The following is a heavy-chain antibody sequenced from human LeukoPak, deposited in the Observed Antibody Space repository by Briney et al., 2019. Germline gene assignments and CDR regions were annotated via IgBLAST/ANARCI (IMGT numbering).Heavy chain of an antibody. V-gene: IGHV3-11*01. J-gene: IGHJ4*02. D-gene: IGHD6-19*01. CDR3: ARADSSGWTPIDY. Sequence: PGGSLRLSCAASGFTFSDYYMSWIRQAPGKGLEWVSYISSSGSTIYYADSVKGRFTISRDNAKNSLYLQMNSLRAEDTAAYYCARADSSGWTPIDYWGQGTLVTVSS. CDR1: GFTFSDYY. CDR2: ISSSGSTI.